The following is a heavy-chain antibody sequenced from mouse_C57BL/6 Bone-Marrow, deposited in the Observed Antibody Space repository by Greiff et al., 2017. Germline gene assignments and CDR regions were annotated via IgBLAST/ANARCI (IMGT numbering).Heavy chain of an antibody. CDR3: DGYRFAY. J-gene: IGHJ3*01. CDR2: IVPNSGGT. Sequence: VKLQQPGAELVKPGASVKLSCKASGYTFTSYWMHWVKQRPGRGLEWIGRIVPNSGGTKYNEKFKSKATLTVDKPSSTAYMQLSSLTAEDSAVYYLDGYRFAYWGQGTLVTVSA. D-gene: IGHD2-3*01. V-gene: IGHV1-72*01. CDR1: GYTFTSYW.